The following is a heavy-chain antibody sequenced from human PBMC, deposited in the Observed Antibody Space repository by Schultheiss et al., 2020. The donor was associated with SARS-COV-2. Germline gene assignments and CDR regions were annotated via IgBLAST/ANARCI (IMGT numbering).Heavy chain of an antibody. Sequence: SGPTLVKPTQTLTLTCTFSGFSLSTSGVGVGWIRQPPGKALEWLALIDWDDDKYYSTSLKSRLTISKDTSKSQVVLTMTNMDPVDTATYYCARILDTAMGYYFDYWGQGTLVTVSS. V-gene: IGHV2-70*01. J-gene: IGHJ4*02. CDR2: IDWDDDK. CDR3: ARILDTAMGYYFDY. CDR1: GFSLSTSGVG. D-gene: IGHD5-18*01.